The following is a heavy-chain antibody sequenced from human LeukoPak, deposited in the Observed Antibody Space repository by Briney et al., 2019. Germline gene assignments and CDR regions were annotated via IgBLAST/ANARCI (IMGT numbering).Heavy chain of an antibody. J-gene: IGHJ3*02. V-gene: IGHV1-2*06. CDR2: INRSSSGT. D-gene: IGHD2-21*02. Sequence: PGASVRVSCTASGYTFTDYGMHWVRQAPGKGLEWLGRINRSSSGTYYAHSFQGRFTISMDRSMSSAYMEMNSLRAEATAVYFCARDTTAALAVTAHDAFDIWGQGTMVTVSS. CDR1: GYTFTDYG. CDR3: ARDTTAALAVTAHDAFDI.